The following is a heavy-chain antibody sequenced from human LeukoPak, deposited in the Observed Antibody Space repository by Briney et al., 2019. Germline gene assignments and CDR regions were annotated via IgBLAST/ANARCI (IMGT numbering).Heavy chain of an antibody. D-gene: IGHD1-26*01. CDR2: ITSRSSHI. Sequence: GGSLRLSCAASGFAFGSYSISWVRQAPGKGLEWVSSITSRSSHINYADSAKGRFTISRDNAENSLYLQMNSLRAEDTAVYYCAKEVPGIVGAKGVDYWGQGTLVTVSS. J-gene: IGHJ4*02. V-gene: IGHV3-21*01. CDR3: AKEVPGIVGAKGVDY. CDR1: GFAFGSYS.